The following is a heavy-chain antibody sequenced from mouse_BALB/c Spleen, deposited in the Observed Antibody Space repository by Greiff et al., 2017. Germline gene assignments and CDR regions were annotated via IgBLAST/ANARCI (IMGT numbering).Heavy chain of an antibody. D-gene: IGHD2-14*01. J-gene: IGHJ2*01. V-gene: IGHV5-9-4*01. CDR3: ARYSGTGFDY. Sequence: EVQVVESGGGLVKPGGSLKLSCAASGFTFSSYAMSWVRQSPEKRLEWVAEISSGGSYTYYPDTVTGRFTISRDNAKNTLYLEMSSLRSEDTAMYYCARYSGTGFDYWGQGTTLTVSS. CDR1: GFTFSSYA. CDR2: ISSGGSYT.